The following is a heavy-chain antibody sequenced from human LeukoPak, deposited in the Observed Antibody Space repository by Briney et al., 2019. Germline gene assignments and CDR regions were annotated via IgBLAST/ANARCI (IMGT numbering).Heavy chain of an antibody. Sequence: PGGSLRLSCAASGFTFSSYWMHWVRQAPGKGLVWVSRINSDGGSTSYADSVKGRLTISRDNAENTLYLQMNSLRVEDTAVYYCARGDGYAQRDWGQGTLVTVPS. CDR2: INSDGGST. J-gene: IGHJ4*02. V-gene: IGHV3-74*01. CDR3: ARGDGYAQRD. D-gene: IGHD5-12*01. CDR1: GFTFSSYW.